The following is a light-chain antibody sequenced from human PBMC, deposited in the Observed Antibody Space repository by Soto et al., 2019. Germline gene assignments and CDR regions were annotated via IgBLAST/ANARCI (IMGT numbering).Light chain of an antibody. Sequence: DIVMTQSPDSLAVSLGERATINCKSSQSVLYSSSNKTYLAWYQQKPGQPPKLLIYWASTRESGVPDRFSGSGSGTDFTLTISSLQAEDVAVYYCQQYYSSPLTFGQGTKLEIK. V-gene: IGKV4-1*01. CDR2: WAS. CDR3: QQYYSSPLT. CDR1: QSVLYSSSNKTY. J-gene: IGKJ2*01.